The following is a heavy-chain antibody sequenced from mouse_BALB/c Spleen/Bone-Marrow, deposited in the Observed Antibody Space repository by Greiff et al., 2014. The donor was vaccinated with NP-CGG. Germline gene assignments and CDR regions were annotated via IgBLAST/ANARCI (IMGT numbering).Heavy chain of an antibody. D-gene: IGHD4-1*02. J-gene: IGHJ2*01. CDR2: IYPGSGST. V-gene: IGHV1S22*01. CDR3: TREGPTGTGGDY. CDR1: GYTFTSYW. Sequence: GSELVRPGASVKLSCKASGYTFTSYWMHWVKQRSGQGLEWIGNIYPGSGSTNYDEKFKSKATLTVDTSSSTAYMQLSSLTSEDSAVYYCTREGPTGTGGDYWGQGTTLTVSS.